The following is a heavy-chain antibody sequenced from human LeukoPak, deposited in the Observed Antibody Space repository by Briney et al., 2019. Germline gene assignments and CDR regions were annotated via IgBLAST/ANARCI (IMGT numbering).Heavy chain of an antibody. Sequence: PGGSLRLSCAASGFTLSRNGMHWVRQAPGKGLEWVGDIWYDGSNKYYADSVKGRFTISRDNSKNTLYLQMNSLRAEDTAVYYCARLVAAALTMEPPFDYWGQGTLVTVSS. CDR3: ARLVAAALTMEPPFDY. CDR2: IWYDGSNK. CDR1: GFTLSRNG. V-gene: IGHV3-30*19. J-gene: IGHJ4*02. D-gene: IGHD6-13*01.